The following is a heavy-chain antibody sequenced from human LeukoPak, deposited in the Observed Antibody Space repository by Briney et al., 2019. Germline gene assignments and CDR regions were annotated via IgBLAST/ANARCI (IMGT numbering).Heavy chain of an antibody. CDR3: ARRGVFWSGHHYYFDY. J-gene: IGHJ4*02. V-gene: IGHV5-51*01. Sequence: GESLKIPCKASGYSFTTYWIGWVRQLPGKGLEWMGIIYPADSAAKYSPSFQGQVTISGDKSISTAYLQWSSLKASDTAMYYCARRGVFWSGHHYYFDYWGQGTLVTVSS. D-gene: IGHD3-3*01. CDR2: IYPADSAA. CDR1: GYSFTTYW.